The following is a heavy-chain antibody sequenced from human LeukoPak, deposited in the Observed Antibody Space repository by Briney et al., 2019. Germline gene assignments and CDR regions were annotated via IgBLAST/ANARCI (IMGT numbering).Heavy chain of an antibody. CDR2: ISTSGSTT. V-gene: IGHV3-23*01. Sequence: AGSLTLSCSGSGFTFSSYAMRWVRPPQAKGLEWVSAISTSGSTTYYADSVKGRFTISRDNSRNTVYLQMSSLRAEDTAVYYCARMSSGYEDYWGQGTLVTVSS. D-gene: IGHD3-22*01. CDR1: GFTFSSYA. CDR3: ARMSSGYEDY. J-gene: IGHJ4*02.